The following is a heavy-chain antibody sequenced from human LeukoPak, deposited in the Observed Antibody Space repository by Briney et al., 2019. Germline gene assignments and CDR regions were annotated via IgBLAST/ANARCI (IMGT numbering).Heavy chain of an antibody. CDR1: GYTFTSYY. D-gene: IGHD3-22*01. V-gene: IGHV1-46*01. CDR2: INPSGGST. Sequence: ASVKVSCKASGYTFTSYYIHWVRQAPGQGLEWMGIINPSGGSTNYAQKFQGRVTMTRDTSTSTVYMELSSLRSEDGAVYYCARSVGSSYSTYYYGMDVWGQGTTVTVSS. J-gene: IGHJ6*02. CDR3: ARSVGSSYSTYYYGMDV.